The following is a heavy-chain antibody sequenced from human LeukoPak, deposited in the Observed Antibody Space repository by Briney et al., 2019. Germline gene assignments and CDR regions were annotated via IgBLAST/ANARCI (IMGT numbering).Heavy chain of an antibody. V-gene: IGHV3-11*04. CDR3: AREKAYSGSYWATFDY. CDR2: ISSSSSTI. Sequence: GGSLRLSCAASGFTFSDYYMSWIRQAPGEGLEWVSYISSSSSTIYYADSVKGRFTISRDNAKNSLYLQMNSLRDEDTAVYYCAREKAYSGSYWATFDYWGQGTLVTVSS. D-gene: IGHD1-26*01. J-gene: IGHJ4*02. CDR1: GFTFSDYY.